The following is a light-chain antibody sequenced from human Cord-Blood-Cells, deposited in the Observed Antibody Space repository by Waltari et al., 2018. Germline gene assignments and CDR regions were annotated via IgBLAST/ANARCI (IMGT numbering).Light chain of an antibody. CDR1: PSVLYSSNNKNY. CDR2: WAS. V-gene: IGKV4-1*01. Sequence: DIVITHSPDSLAVSLGERATINCKSSPSVLYSSNNKNYLAWYQQKPGQPPKLLIYWASTRESGVPDRFSGSGSGTDFTLTISSLQAEDVAVYYCQQYYSTPPWTFGQGTKVEIK. CDR3: QQYYSTPPWT. J-gene: IGKJ1*01.